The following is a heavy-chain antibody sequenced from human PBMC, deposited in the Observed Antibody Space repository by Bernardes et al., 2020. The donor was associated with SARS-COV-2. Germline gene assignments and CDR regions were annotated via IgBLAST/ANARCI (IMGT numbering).Heavy chain of an antibody. D-gene: IGHD2-2*01. CDR2: INHSGST. J-gene: IGHJ4*02. V-gene: IGHV4-34*01. CDR3: ARSAPTLSGASARASGWRYCSSTSCSYYSYYFDY. Sequence: SETLSLTCAVYGGSFSGYYWSWIRQPPGKGLEWIGEINHSGSTNYNPSLKSRVTISVDTSKNQFSLKLSSVTAADTAVYYCARSAPTLSGASARASGWRYCSSTSCSYYSYYFDYWGQGTLVTVSS. CDR1: GGSFSGYY.